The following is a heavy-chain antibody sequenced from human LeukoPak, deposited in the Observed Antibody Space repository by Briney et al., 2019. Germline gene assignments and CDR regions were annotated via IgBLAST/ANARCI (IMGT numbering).Heavy chain of an antibody. J-gene: IGHJ4*02. CDR3: ARVPSLGYCSGGSCYPNPFFDY. D-gene: IGHD2-15*01. CDR1: GGSISSYY. V-gene: IGHV4-4*07. Sequence: SETLSLTCTVSGGSISSYYWSWIRQPAGKGLEWIGRIYTSGSTNYNPSLKSRVTISVDTSKNQFSLKLSSVTAADTAVYYCARVPSLGYCSGGSCYPNPFFDYWGQGTLVTVSS. CDR2: IYTSGST.